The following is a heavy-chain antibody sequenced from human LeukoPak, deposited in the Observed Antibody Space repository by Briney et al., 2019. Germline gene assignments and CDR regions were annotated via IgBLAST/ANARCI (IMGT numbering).Heavy chain of an antibody. Sequence: ASVKVSCKASGYTFTSYYMHWVRQAPGQGLEWMGIINPSGASTSYAQKFQGRVTMTRDTSTSTVYMELSSLRSEDTAVYYCTRETSSRYFDYWGQGTLVTVSS. CDR2: INPSGAST. J-gene: IGHJ4*02. CDR3: TRETSSRYFDY. CDR1: GYTFTSYY. V-gene: IGHV1-46*01.